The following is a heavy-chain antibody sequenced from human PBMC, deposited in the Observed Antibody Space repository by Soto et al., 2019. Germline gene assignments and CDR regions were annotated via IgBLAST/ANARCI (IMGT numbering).Heavy chain of an antibody. D-gene: IGHD3-10*01. CDR3: ARHGFGPLHGLVDV. V-gene: IGHV4-59*08. CDR2: INYDGYS. CDR1: GGSITNYY. Sequence: QVQLQESGPGLVKPSETLSLTCTVSGGSITNYYCSWFRQPPGKGLEWIGYINYDGYSAYNLSLKRRVTLSVDTSKPQFSLMLESVTATDTAVYCARHGFGPLHGLVDVWGQGTTVIVSS. J-gene: IGHJ6*02.